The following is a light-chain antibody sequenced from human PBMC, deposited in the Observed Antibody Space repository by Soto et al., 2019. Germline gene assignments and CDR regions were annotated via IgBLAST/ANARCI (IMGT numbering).Light chain of an antibody. V-gene: IGLV2-14*01. Sequence: ALTQPPSASGSPGQSVTISCTGTSSDVGGYNYVSWYQHHPGKAPKLLIYEVSNRPSGVSDRFSGSKSGNTASLTISGLQAEDEADYYCTSCTRSSAYVFGTGTKVTVL. CDR1: SSDVGGYNY. CDR2: EVS. CDR3: TSCTRSSAYV. J-gene: IGLJ1*01.